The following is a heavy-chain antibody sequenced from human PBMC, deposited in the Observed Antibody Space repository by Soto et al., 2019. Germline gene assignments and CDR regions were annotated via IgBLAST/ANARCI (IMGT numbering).Heavy chain of an antibody. Sequence: SETLSLTSTVSGDSMSCFYWSLIRQTPGKGLEWIGYINYVGRTSYYSPSLQSRVTISLDSSKNQFSLILSSVTAADTAVFFCARFRRNYFDYWGQGTQVTVSS. J-gene: IGHJ4*02. CDR1: GDSMSCFY. CDR3: ARFRRNYFDY. D-gene: IGHD3-10*01. CDR2: INYVGRTS. V-gene: IGHV4-59*01.